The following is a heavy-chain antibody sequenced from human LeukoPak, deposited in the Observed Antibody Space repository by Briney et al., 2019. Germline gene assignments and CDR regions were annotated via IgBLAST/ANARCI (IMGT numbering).Heavy chain of an antibody. V-gene: IGHV4-30-2*01. Sequence: SQTLSLTCAVSGGSISSGGYSWSWIRQPPGKGLEWIGYIYHSGSTYYNPSLKSRVTISVGRSKNQFSLKLSSVTAADTAVYYCARSSGAGAFDIWGQGTMVTVSS. D-gene: IGHD1-26*01. CDR2: IYHSGST. CDR1: GGSISSGGYS. J-gene: IGHJ3*02. CDR3: ARSSGAGAFDI.